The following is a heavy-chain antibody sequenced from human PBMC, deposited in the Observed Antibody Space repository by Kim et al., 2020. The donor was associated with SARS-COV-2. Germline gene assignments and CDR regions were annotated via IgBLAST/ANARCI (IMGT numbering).Heavy chain of an antibody. CDR1: GGSISSSSYY. D-gene: IGHD3-9*01. J-gene: IGHJ5*02. CDR3: ARLYYDILTGPMGNWFDP. V-gene: IGHV4-39*01. CDR2: IYYSGST. Sequence: SETLSLTCTVSGGSISSSSYYWGWIRQPPGKGLEWIGSIYYSGSTYYNPSLKSRVTISVDTSKNQFSLKLSSVTAADTAVYYCARLYYDILTGPMGNWFDPWGQGTLVTVSS.